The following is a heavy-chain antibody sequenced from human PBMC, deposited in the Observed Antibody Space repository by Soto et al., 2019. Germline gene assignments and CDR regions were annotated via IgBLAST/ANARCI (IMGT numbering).Heavy chain of an antibody. J-gene: IGHJ6*04. CDR3: ARDPIVVVPAAMPLDV. CDR2: ISAYNGKT. Sequence: APVTVSCKASCYTFTSYGISWVRKTKGQGLEWMGWISAYNGKTNYAQKLQGRVTMTTDTSTRTAYMELRSLRSDDTAVYYCARDPIVVVPAAMPLDVWGKGTTVTVSS. CDR1: CYTFTSYG. V-gene: IGHV1-18*01. D-gene: IGHD2-2*01.